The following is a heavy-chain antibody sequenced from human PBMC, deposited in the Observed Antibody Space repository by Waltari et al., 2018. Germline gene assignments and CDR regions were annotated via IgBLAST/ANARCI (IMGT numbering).Heavy chain of an antibody. CDR1: GFTFSSYG. J-gene: IGHJ4*02. CDR3: AKDSGPEQQLVPVLVYYFDY. V-gene: IGHV3-30*18. CDR2: ISYDGSNK. Sequence: QVQLVESGGGVVQPGRSLRLSCAASGFTFSSYGMHWVRQAPGKGLGWVAVISYDGSNKYYADSVKGRFTISRDNSKNTLYLQMNSLRAEDTAVYYCAKDSGPEQQLVPVLVYYFDYWGQGTLVTVSS. D-gene: IGHD6-13*01.